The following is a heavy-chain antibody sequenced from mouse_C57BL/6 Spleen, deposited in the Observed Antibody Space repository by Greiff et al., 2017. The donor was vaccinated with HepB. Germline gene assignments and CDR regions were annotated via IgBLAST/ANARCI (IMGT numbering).Heavy chain of an antibody. V-gene: IGHV1-18*01. CDR3: ARSLNWEESGDY. CDR2: INPNNGGT. D-gene: IGHD4-1*01. J-gene: IGHJ2*01. Sequence: EVKLQESGPELVKPGASVKIPCKASGYTFTDYNMDWVKQSHGKSLEWIGDINPNNGGTIYNQKFKGKATLTVDKSSSTAYMQLSSLTSEDSAVYFCARSLNWEESGDYWGQGTTLTVSS. CDR1: GYTFTDYN.